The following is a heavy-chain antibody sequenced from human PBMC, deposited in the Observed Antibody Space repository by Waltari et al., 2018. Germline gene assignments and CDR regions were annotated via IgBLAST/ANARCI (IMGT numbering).Heavy chain of an antibody. Sequence: QLQMQESGPRLVKPSATLSLTCTVSGGSISSVNYYWGYIRQPPGKGLEWIGIINYSGTTYYNPSLKSRVIISADTSKNQFALQLSPVTAADTAVYYCARFSQVTASSLLDFWGQGTLVTVSS. V-gene: IGHV4-39*01. CDR2: INYSGTT. CDR1: GGSISSVNYY. CDR3: ARFSQVTASSLLDF. J-gene: IGHJ4*02. D-gene: IGHD2-21*02.